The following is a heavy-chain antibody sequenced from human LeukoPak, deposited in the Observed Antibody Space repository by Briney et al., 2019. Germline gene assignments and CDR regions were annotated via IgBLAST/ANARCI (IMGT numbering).Heavy chain of an antibody. CDR2: IYYSGST. V-gene: IGHV4-59*05. D-gene: IGHD3-22*01. J-gene: IGHJ2*01. CDR1: GDSISSYY. Sequence: PSETLSLTCTVSGDSISSYYWSWIRQPPGKGLEWIGSIYYSGSTYYNPSLKSRVTISVDTSKNQFSLKLSSVTAADTAVYYCARHYHSYGASYRWGTTIVTPVWYFDLWGRGTLVTVSS. CDR3: ARHYHSYGASYRWGTTIVTPVWYFDL.